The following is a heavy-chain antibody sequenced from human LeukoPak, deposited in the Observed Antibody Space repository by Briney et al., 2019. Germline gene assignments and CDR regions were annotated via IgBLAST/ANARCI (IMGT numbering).Heavy chain of an antibody. CDR3: AKDHTYGDYFDY. V-gene: IGHV3-30*18. Sequence: GGSLRLSCAASGFTFSSYGMHWVRQAPGKGLEWVAVISYDGSNKYYADSVKGRFTISRDNSKNTPYLQMNSLRAEDTAVYYCAKDHTYGDYFDYWGQGTLVTVSS. D-gene: IGHD4-17*01. CDR1: GFTFSSYG. J-gene: IGHJ4*02. CDR2: ISYDGSNK.